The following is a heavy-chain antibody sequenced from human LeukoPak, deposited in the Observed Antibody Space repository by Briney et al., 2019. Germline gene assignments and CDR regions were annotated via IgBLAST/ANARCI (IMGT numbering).Heavy chain of an antibody. D-gene: IGHD4/OR15-4a*01. CDR3: SRALTENGAKYYSDS. Sequence: GGSLRLSCTASGFTFGDYAMSWVRQAPGKGLEWVSLIRSKAFGGIPEYGASVKGRFTVSRDDSQRIAYLQMNSLRTEDTAVYYCSRALTENGAKYYSDSWGQGTLVTVSS. V-gene: IGHV3-49*04. J-gene: IGHJ4*02. CDR1: GFTFGDYA. CDR2: IRSKAFGGIP.